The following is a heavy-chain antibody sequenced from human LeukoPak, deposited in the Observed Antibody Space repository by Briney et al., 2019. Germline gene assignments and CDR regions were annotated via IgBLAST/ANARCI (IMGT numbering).Heavy chain of an antibody. CDR1: GGSISSDY. Sequence: SETLSLTCTVPGGSISSDYWSWIRQPPGKGLEWIGYIQYSGYTKYSPSLKSRVTISVDTSKNQFSLKLSSVTAADTAVYYCALRYFDRDYWGQGTLVTVSS. V-gene: IGHV4-59*08. D-gene: IGHD3-9*01. J-gene: IGHJ4*02. CDR3: ALRYFDRDY. CDR2: IQYSGYT.